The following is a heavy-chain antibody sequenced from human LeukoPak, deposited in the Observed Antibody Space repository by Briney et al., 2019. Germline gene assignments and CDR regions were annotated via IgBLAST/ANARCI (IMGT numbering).Heavy chain of an antibody. Sequence: GGSLRLSCAASGFTFSTYAMSWVRQAPGKGLEWVSAISGSGGVTYYADSVKGRFTISRDNSKNTLYLQMNSLRAEDTAIYYCAKDRQYSDSWHAWFDPWGQGTLVTVSS. CDR2: ISGSGGVT. D-gene: IGHD6-13*01. V-gene: IGHV3-23*01. CDR1: GFTFSTYA. CDR3: AKDRQYSDSWHAWFDP. J-gene: IGHJ5*02.